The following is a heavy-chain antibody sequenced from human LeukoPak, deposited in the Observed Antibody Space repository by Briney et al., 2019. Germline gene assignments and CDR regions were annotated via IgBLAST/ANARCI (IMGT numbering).Heavy chain of an antibody. CDR2: IYYSGST. D-gene: IGHD2-2*01. Sequence: SETLSLTCTVSGGSTSSYYWSWIRQPPGKGLEWIGYIYYSGSTNYNPSLKSRVTISVDTSKNQFSLKLSSVTAADTAVYYCARGDCSSTSCYYHDYWGQGTLVTASS. CDR1: GGSTSSYY. V-gene: IGHV4-59*01. J-gene: IGHJ4*02. CDR3: ARGDCSSTSCYYHDY.